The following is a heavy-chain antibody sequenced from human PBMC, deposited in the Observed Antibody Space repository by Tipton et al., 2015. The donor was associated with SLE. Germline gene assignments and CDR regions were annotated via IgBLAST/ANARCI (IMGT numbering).Heavy chain of an antibody. V-gene: IGHV4-39*07. CDR3: ARTCGGDCRHDAFDV. CDR1: GGSISSSSYY. D-gene: IGHD2-21*01. CDR2: IYYSGST. Sequence: TLSLTCTVSGGSISSSSYYWGWIRRPPGKGLEWIGSIYYSGSTYYNPSLKSRVIMSGDMSKNQISLKLTSVTAADTAVYYCARTCGGDCRHDAFDVWGQGTMVTVSS. J-gene: IGHJ3*01.